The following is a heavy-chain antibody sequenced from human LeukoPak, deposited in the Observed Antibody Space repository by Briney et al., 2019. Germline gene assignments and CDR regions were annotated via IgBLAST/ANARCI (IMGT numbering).Heavy chain of an antibody. CDR2: ISSSSSTI. CDR1: GFTFSSYS. CDR3: ARGRPDGYNYEDWFDP. D-gene: IGHD5-24*01. Sequence: GGSLRLSCAASGFTFSSYSMNWVRQAPGKGLEWVSYISSSSSTIYYADSVKGRFTISRDNAKNSLYLQMNSLRAEDTAVYYCARGRPDGYNYEDWFDPWGQGTLVTVSS. J-gene: IGHJ5*02. V-gene: IGHV3-48*01.